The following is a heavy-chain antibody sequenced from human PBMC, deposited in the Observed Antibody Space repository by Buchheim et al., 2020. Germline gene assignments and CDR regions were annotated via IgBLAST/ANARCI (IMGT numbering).Heavy chain of an antibody. J-gene: IGHJ5*02. V-gene: IGHV3-30*18. CDR1: GFTFSSYG. CDR3: AKDMANYDLGWFDP. Sequence: QVQLVESGGGVVQPGRSLRLSCAASGFTFSSYGMHWVRQAPGKGLEWVAVISYDGSNKYYADSVKGRFTISRDNSKNTLYLQMNSLRAEDTAVYYCAKDMANYDLGWFDPWGQGTL. D-gene: IGHD3-3*01. CDR2: ISYDGSNK.